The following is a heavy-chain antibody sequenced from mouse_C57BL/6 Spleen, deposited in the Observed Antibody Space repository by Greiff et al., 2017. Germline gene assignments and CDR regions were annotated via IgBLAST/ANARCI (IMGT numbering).Heavy chain of an antibody. CDR3: AYVYDVDY. J-gene: IGHJ2*02. D-gene: IGHD2-2*01. V-gene: IGHV14-3*01. CDR1: GFNIKNTY. CDR2: IDPANGNH. Sequence: VQLKQSVAELVRPGASVKLSCTASGFNIKNTYMHWVKQRPEQGLEWIGRIDPANGNHKYAPKFQGKATITANTSSNTAYLHLCSLTSEDTAICYCAYVYDVDYWGQGTSLTVSS.